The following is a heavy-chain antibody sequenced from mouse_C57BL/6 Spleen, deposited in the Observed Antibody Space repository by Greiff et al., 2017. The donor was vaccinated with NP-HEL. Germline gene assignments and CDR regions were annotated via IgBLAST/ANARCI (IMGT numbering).Heavy chain of an antibody. D-gene: IGHD2-4*01. CDR1: GYTFTGYW. J-gene: IGHJ3*01. CDR3: ARFGDDYDFAY. CDR2: ILPGIGST. Sequence: VQLQQSGAELMKPGASVKLSCKATGYTFTGYWIEWVKQRPGHGLEWIGEILPGIGSTNYNEKFKGKATFTADTSSNTAYMQLRRLTTEYAAIEYCARFGDDYDFAYWGQGTLVTVSA. V-gene: IGHV1-9*01.